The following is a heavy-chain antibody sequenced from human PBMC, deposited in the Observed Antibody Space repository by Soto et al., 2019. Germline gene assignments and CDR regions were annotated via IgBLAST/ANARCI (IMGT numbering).Heavy chain of an antibody. Sequence: GESLKISCKGSGYSFTSYWIGWVCQMPGKGLEWMGIIYPGDSDTRYSPSFQGQVTISADKSISTAYLQWSSLKASDTAMYYCARRVTTFGAVIQWENWFDPWGQGTLVTVSS. CDR3: ARRVTTFGAVIQWENWFDP. J-gene: IGHJ5*02. CDR2: IYPGDSDT. CDR1: GYSFTSYW. V-gene: IGHV5-51*01. D-gene: IGHD3-16*02.